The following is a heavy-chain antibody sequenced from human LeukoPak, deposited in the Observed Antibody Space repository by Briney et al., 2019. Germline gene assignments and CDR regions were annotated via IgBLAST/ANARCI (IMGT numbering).Heavy chain of an antibody. J-gene: IGHJ4*02. V-gene: IGHV1-69*13. CDR3: ARWAGDRSAWYPALFDY. Sequence: SVKVSCKASGGTFSNHAISWVRQAPGQGLEWMGVIIPISGTANYAQKFQGRVTITADASTSTVYMELSSLTSDDTAVYYCARWAGDRSAWYPALFDYWGQGTLVTVSS. CDR1: GGTFSNHA. D-gene: IGHD6-13*01. CDR2: IIPISGTA.